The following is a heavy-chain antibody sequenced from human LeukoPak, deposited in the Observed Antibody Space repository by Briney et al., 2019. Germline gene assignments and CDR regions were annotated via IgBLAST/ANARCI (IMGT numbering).Heavy chain of an antibody. CDR2: ISSSGSTI. CDR1: GFTFSDYY. J-gene: IGHJ3*02. V-gene: IGHV3-11*01. CDR3: ARGKEMATLKGAFDI. D-gene: IGHD5-24*01. Sequence: GWSLILSCAASGFTFSDYYMSWIRQAPGKGLEWVSYISSSGSTIYYADSVKGRFTISRDNAKNSLYLQMNSLRAEDTAVYYCARGKEMATLKGAFDIWGQGTMVTVSS.